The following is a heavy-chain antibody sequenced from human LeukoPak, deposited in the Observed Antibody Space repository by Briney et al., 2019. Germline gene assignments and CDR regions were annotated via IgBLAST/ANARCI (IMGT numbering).Heavy chain of an antibody. CDR1: GGSISSYY. CDR2: IYTSGST. V-gene: IGHV4-4*07. J-gene: IGHJ5*02. Sequence: SDTLSLTCTVSGGSISSYYWSWIRQPAGKGLEWIGRIYTSGSTNYNPSLNSRVTMSVDTAKNQFSLKLSSVTAADTAVYYCARDLLGDNWFDPWGQGTLVTVSS. CDR3: ARDLLGDNWFDP. D-gene: IGHD3-16*01.